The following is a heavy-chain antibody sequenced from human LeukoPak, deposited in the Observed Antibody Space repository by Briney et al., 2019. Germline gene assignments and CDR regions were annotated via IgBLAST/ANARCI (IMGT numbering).Heavy chain of an antibody. CDR3: ARDLGMVRGVMGY. J-gene: IGHJ4*02. CDR2: ISPTGSTT. V-gene: IGHV3-74*01. D-gene: IGHD3-10*01. CDR1: GFSFSGHW. Sequence: GGSLRLSCIASGFSFSGHWMHWARHLPGKGLVWVSRISPTGSTTSYADSVKGRFTISRDNAKNSLYLQMNSLRAEDTAVYYCARDLGMVRGVMGYWGQGTLVTVSS.